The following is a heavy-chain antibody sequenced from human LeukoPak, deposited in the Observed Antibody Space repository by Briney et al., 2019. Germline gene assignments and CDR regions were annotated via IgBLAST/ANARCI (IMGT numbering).Heavy chain of an antibody. CDR2: IWYDGSYK. V-gene: IGHV3-33*01. J-gene: IGHJ4*02. CDR3: ARGRHEGDY. CDR1: GFNFSNYG. Sequence: PGGSLRLSCAASGFNFSNYGMHWVRQAPGKGLEWVAVIWYDGSYKYYVESVKGRFTVSRDNAKNTLYLQMNSLRTEDTAIYYCARGRHEGDYWGQGTLVTVSS.